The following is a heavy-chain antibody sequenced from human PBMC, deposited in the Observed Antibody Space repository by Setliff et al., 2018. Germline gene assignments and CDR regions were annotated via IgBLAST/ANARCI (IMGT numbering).Heavy chain of an antibody. D-gene: IGHD2-21*01. CDR1: GGSISRSSYY. V-gene: IGHV4-39*07. Sequence: PSETLSLTCTVSGGSISRSSYYWGWIRQPPGKGLEWIGEISHSGSTNYNPSLKSRVTMSVDTSKNQFSLNLKSVTAADTAVYYCARAQVVFAISAPVWYFEVWGRGTQVTVSS. J-gene: IGHJ2*01. CDR3: ARAQVVFAISAPVWYFEV. CDR2: ISHSGST.